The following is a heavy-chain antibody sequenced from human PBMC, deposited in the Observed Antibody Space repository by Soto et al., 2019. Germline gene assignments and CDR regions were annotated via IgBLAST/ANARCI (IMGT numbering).Heavy chain of an antibody. J-gene: IGHJ4*02. CDR3: ARARDYGDYFDY. Sequence: KPSETLSLTCTVPGDSISSGGYYWSWVRQHPGKGLEWIGYIYYTGSMYYNPSLKSRVTISVDTSKNQFSLKLSSVTAADTAVYYCARARDYGDYFDYWGQGTLVTVSS. D-gene: IGHD4-17*01. V-gene: IGHV4-31*03. CDR2: IYYTGSM. CDR1: GDSISSGGYY.